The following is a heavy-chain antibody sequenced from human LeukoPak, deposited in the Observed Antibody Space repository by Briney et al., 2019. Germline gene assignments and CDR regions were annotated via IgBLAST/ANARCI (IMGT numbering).Heavy chain of an antibody. CDR1: GGTISSGDYY. CDR3: ARTSRSRSYGYFDY. V-gene: IGHV4-30-4*01. J-gene: IGHJ4*02. CDR2: IYYSGST. Sequence: SETLSLTCTVSGGTISSGDYYWSWIRQPPGKGLEWIGYIYYSGSTYSTPSLKSLVTLSLDSSNHQFSLKLSSVPAADTAVYYSARTSRSRSYGYFDYWGQGTLVTVSS. D-gene: IGHD6-19*01.